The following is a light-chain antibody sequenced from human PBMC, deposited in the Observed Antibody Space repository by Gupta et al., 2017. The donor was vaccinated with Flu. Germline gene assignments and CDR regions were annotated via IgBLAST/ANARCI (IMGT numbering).Light chain of an antibody. Sequence: DIQMTQSPSTLSASVGDRVTITCRASQSTSNWLAWYQQKPGKAPNLLIYKASRLESGVPSRFSGSGSRTEFTLTISSLQPDDLATYYCQQYQSYSFTFGPGTKVHIK. CDR2: KAS. J-gene: IGKJ3*01. V-gene: IGKV1-5*03. CDR1: QSTSNW. CDR3: QQYQSYSFT.